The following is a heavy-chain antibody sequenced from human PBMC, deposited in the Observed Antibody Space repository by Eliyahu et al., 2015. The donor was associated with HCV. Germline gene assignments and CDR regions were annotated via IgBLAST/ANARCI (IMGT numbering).Heavy chain of an antibody. CDR2: ISTSGSRK. V-gene: IGHV3-21*01. J-gene: IGHJ6*02. CDR3: ARDATLGV. Sequence: EMQLVESGGGLVKPGGSLXLSCAASGFTFSGYNMNWVRQAPGKGLEWVSSISTSGSRKNYADSVKGRFTISRDNANNSLYLQMNSLRAEDTGVYYCARDATLGVWGQGTMVTVSS. CDR1: GFTFSGYN.